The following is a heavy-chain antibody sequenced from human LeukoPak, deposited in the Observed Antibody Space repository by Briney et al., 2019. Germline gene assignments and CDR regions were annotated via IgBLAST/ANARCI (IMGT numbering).Heavy chain of an antibody. V-gene: IGHV1-58*01. D-gene: IGHD1-1*01. CDR3: AAVRRNWNDERGGWFDP. CDR1: GFTFTSSV. Sequence: SVKVSCKASGFTFTSSVVQWGRQARGQGLEWIGWIVVGSGNTNYAQKFQERVTITRDMSTNTAYMELSSLRSEDTAVYYCAAVRRNWNDERGGWFDPWGQGTLVTVSS. CDR2: IVVGSGNT. J-gene: IGHJ5*02.